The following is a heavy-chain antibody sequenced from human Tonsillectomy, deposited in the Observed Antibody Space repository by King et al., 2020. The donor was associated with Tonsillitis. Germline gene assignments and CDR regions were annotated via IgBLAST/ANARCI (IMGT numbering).Heavy chain of an antibody. CDR2: MFYSGST. D-gene: IGHD1-26*01. J-gene: IGHJ5*01. CDR1: GASIGSSGFH. Sequence: QLQESGPGLVKPSETLSLTCTVSGASIGSSGFHWGWVRQPPGKGLEWIGSMFYSGSTYYDPSLKSRVTMSVDTSMNQFSLRLSSVTAADTGVYYCARRIVTAGGWFDSWGHGILVTVSS. CDR3: ARRIVTAGGWFDS. V-gene: IGHV4-39*01.